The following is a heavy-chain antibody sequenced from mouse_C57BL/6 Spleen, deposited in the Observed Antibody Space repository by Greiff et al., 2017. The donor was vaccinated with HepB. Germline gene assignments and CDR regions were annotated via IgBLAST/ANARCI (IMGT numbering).Heavy chain of an antibody. J-gene: IGHJ1*03. Sequence: QVQLKQSGAELVRPGASVTLSCKASGYTFTDYEMHWVKQTPVHGLEWIGAIDPETGGTAYNQKFKGKAILTADKSSSTAYMELRSLTSEDSAVYYCTSCARGYYYGSSPYWYFDVWGTGTTVTVSS. V-gene: IGHV1-15*01. CDR3: TSCARGYYYGSSPYWYFDV. CDR2: IDPETGGT. CDR1: GYTFTDYE. D-gene: IGHD1-1*01.